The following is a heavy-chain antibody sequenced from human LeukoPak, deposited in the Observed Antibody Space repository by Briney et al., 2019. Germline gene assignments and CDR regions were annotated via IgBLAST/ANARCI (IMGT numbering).Heavy chain of an antibody. Sequence: QTGGSLRLSCAASGFTFSSYTMNWVRQPPGKGLEWVSNIGTSSTTIYYADSVKGRFTISRDNAKNSLYLQMNSLRAEDTAVYYCARVQDWNDGGDYYYYMDVWGKGTTVTVSS. CDR2: IGTSSTTI. D-gene: IGHD1-1*01. J-gene: IGHJ6*03. V-gene: IGHV3-48*04. CDR1: GFTFSSYT. CDR3: ARVQDWNDGGDYYYYMDV.